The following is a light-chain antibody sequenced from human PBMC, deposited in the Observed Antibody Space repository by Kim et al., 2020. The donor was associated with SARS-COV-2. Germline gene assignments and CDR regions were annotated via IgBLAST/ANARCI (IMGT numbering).Light chain of an antibody. J-gene: IGKJ1*01. CDR1: QSVINNK. Sequence: TVLTHSPAALSLYPGERATLSCRASQSVINNKLAWYQQKPGQAPRLLIDGASRRAIGIPDRFSGSGSGTDFTLTISRLEPEDFAVYYCHQYDGIPETFGQGTKVEIK. V-gene: IGKV3-20*01. CDR3: HQYDGIPET. CDR2: GAS.